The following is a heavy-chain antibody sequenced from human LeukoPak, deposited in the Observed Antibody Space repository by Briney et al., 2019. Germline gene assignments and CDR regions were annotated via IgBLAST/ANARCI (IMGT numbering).Heavy chain of an antibody. CDR3: ARVVRYQLLFYFDY. D-gene: IGHD2-2*01. J-gene: IGHJ4*02. CDR1: GGSISSGDYY. V-gene: IGHV4-30-4*01. Sequence: SQTLSLTCTVSGGSISSGDYYWSWIRQPPGKGLEWIGYIYYSGNTYYNPSLKSRVTISVDTSKNQFSLKLSSVTAADTAVYYCARVVRYQLLFYFDYWGQGTLVTVSS. CDR2: IYYSGNT.